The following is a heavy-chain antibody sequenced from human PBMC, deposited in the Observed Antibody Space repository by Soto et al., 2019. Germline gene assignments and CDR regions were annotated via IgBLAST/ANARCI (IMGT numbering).Heavy chain of an antibody. V-gene: IGHV3-66*01. CDR2: IYTGGVK. Sequence: EVQLVESGGGLVQPGGSLRLSCAASGFTVSNNYMSWVRQAPGKGLEWVSVIYTGGVKYYADSVKGSFTISRDNSNSSRYRQMNSQRAEDSAVYDCARSAVADSILFDIWGEGTLVTVSS. CDR3: ARSAVADSILFDI. J-gene: IGHJ4*02. D-gene: IGHD6-19*01. CDR1: GFTVSNNY.